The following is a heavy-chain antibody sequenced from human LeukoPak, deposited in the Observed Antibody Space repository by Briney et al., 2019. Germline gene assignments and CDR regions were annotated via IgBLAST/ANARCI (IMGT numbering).Heavy chain of an antibody. CDR2: INHSGST. CDR3: ARGYGGNLTYYFDY. Sequence: SETLSLTCALYGGSFSGYYWSWIRQPPGKGLEWIGEINHSGSTNYNPSLKSRVTISVDTSKNQFSLKLSSVTAADTAVYYCARGYGGNLTYYFDYWGQGTLVTVSS. CDR1: GGSFSGYY. D-gene: IGHD4-23*01. V-gene: IGHV4-34*01. J-gene: IGHJ4*02.